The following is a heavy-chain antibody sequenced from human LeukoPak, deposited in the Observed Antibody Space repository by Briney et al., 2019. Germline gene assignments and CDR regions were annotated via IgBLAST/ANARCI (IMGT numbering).Heavy chain of an antibody. Sequence: ASVKFSCKASGYTFTSYGISWVRQAPGQGLEWMGWISAYNGNTNYAQKLQGRVTMTTDTSTSTAYMELRRLRSDDTAVYYCARGRGYCSGGSCYSDYWGQGTLVTVSS. CDR2: ISAYNGNT. CDR3: ARGRGYCSGGSCYSDY. CDR1: GYTFTSYG. D-gene: IGHD2-15*01. J-gene: IGHJ4*02. V-gene: IGHV1-18*01.